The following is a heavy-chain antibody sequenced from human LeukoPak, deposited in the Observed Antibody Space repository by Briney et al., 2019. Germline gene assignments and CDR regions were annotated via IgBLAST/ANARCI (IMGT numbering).Heavy chain of an antibody. CDR2: IYTSGST. V-gene: IGHV4-4*07. J-gene: IGHJ6*03. CDR1: GGSISSYY. Sequence: SETLSLTCTVSGGSISSYYWSWIRQPAGKGLEWIGRIYTSGSTNYNPSLKSRVTMSVDTSKNQFSLKLSSVTAADTAVYYCAREAVGYSSGWYLLYYYYYMDVWGKGTTVTISS. CDR3: AREAVGYSSGWYLLYYYYYMDV. D-gene: IGHD6-19*01.